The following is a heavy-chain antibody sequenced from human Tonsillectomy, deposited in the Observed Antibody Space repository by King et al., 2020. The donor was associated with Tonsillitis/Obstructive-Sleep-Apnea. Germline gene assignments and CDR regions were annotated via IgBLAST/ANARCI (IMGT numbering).Heavy chain of an antibody. D-gene: IGHD4-11*01. Sequence: VQLVESGGGVVQPGRSLRLSCAASGFTFSSYGMHWVRQAPGRGLEWVAVIWYDGSNKYYANSVKGRFTISRDNSKNTLYLQMNSLRAEATAVYYCARMGGDYSNYGETIDYWGQGTLVTVSS. V-gene: IGHV3-33*01. CDR1: GFTFSSYG. CDR2: IWYDGSNK. CDR3: ARMGGDYSNYGETIDY. J-gene: IGHJ4*02.